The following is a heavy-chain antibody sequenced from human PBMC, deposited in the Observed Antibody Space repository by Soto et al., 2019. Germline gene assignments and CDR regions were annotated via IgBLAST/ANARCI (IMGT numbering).Heavy chain of an antibody. V-gene: IGHV3-11*01. CDR3: TRNSDHFDS. D-gene: IGHD6-13*01. CDR2: ISSSSRTI. J-gene: IGHJ5*01. Sequence: PGGSHRLSSTASELNLRDYDMSWIRQAPGKGLEWVSYISSSSRTIFYADSVRGRFTISRDNAENLVYLQMDSLRAEDTALYYCTRNSDHFDSWGQGTLVTV. CDR1: ELNLRDYD.